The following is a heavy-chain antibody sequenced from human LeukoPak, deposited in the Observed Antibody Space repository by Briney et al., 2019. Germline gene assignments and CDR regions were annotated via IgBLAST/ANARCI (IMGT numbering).Heavy chain of an antibody. CDR3: AKALGYYDSSGQPYFDY. D-gene: IGHD3-22*01. J-gene: IGHJ4*02. Sequence: GGSLRLSCVASGFTSGVYAMSWVRQAPGKGLEWVSAFSGGGDSFYADSVRGRFSVSADKSKNILYLQMNSLRAEDTAVYYCAKALGYYDSSGQPYFDYWGQGTLVTVSS. V-gene: IGHV3-23*01. CDR1: GFTSGVYA. CDR2: FSGGGDS.